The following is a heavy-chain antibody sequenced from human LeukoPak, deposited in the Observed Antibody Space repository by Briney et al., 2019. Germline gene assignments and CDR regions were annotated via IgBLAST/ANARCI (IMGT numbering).Heavy chain of an antibody. D-gene: IGHD2-21*02. Sequence: GGSLRLSCAASGFTFSSYWMSWVRQAPGKGLEWVANIKQDGSEKYYVDSVKGRFTISRDNAKNSLYLQMNSLRAEDTAVYYCARDPLPNCGGDCYPDYWGQGTLVTVSS. CDR2: IKQDGSEK. J-gene: IGHJ4*02. V-gene: IGHV3-7*01. CDR3: ARDPLPNCGGDCYPDY. CDR1: GFTFSSYW.